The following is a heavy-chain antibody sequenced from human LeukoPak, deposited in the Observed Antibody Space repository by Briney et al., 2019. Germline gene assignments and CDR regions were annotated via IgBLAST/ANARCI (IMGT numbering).Heavy chain of an antibody. J-gene: IGHJ5*02. Sequence: ASVKVSCKASGDTFTRYYMHWVRQAPGQGLEWMGIIKGSGDSTTYAQKFQGRVTITSDTSTSTVYMELSSLRPEDTAVYFCVRGHCGCSDCYAWWLDPWGQGTLVTVSS. CDR1: GDTFTRYY. CDR3: VRGHCGCSDCYAWWLDP. V-gene: IGHV1-46*01. CDR2: IKGSGDST. D-gene: IGHD2-15*01.